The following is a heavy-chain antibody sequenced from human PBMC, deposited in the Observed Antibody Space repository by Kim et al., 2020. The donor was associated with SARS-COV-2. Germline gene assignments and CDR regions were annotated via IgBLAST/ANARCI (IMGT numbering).Heavy chain of an antibody. V-gene: IGHV4-30-2*01. CDR3: ARGSQKWFDP. Sequence: STYYTPSLKSRVTISVDRSKNQFSLKLSSVTAADTAVYYCARGSQKWFDPWGQGTLVTVSS. CDR2: ST. J-gene: IGHJ5*02.